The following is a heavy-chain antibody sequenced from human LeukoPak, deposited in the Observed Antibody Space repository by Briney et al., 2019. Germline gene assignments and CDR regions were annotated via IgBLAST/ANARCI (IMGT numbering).Heavy chain of an antibody. Sequence: SETLSLTCTVSGDSISSHYWSWIRQPPGRGLEWIGYLFNSGRTNYSPSLKSRVTISGDTSKNQFSLWLTSVTAADTAVYYCARGGWGDDSWSGPTINWVDPWGQGILVTVSS. CDR1: GDSISSHY. D-gene: IGHD3-3*01. CDR3: ARGGWGDDSWSGPTINWVDP. CDR2: LFNSGRT. V-gene: IGHV4-59*11. J-gene: IGHJ5*02.